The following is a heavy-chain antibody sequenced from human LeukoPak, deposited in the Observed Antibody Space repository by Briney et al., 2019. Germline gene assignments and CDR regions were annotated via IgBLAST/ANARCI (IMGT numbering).Heavy chain of an antibody. D-gene: IGHD2-2*01. CDR2: ISTSGDTT. V-gene: IGHV3-23*01. CDR1: GGFTFGTYA. Sequence: PGGSLRLSCAASGGFTFGTYAMTWVRQAPGKGLEWVSVISTSGDTTYYADSVKGRFTISRDNSKNTLYLQMNSLRAEDTAVYYCAKVSAQPKTYDYWGQGTLVTVSS. CDR3: AKVSAQPKTYDY. J-gene: IGHJ4*02.